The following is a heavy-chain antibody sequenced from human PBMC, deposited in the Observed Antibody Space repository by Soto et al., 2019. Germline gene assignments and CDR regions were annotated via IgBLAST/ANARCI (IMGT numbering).Heavy chain of an antibody. CDR2: ISWKSGSI. V-gene: IGHV3-9*01. CDR1: GFTFDDYA. J-gene: IGHJ4*01. CDR3: AKGSDWNYEGPSRY. Sequence: EVQLVESGGGLVQPGRSLRLSCAASGFTFDDYAMHWVRQAPGKGLEWVSGISWKSGSIGYAASVKGRFTISRDNANKSLYLQMNSLSAEVTALDYCAKGSDWNYEGPSRYWGQGTLVTVSS. D-gene: IGHD1-7*01.